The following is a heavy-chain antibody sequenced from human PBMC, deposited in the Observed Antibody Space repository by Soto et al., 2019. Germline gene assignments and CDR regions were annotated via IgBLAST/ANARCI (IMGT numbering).Heavy chain of an antibody. J-gene: IGHJ6*02. V-gene: IGHV3-7*05. CDR3: AKGRGITETGASYYHGMDV. CDR2: IKQDGSEK. D-gene: IGHD6-19*01. Sequence: GESLKISCAASGFTFSTYWMTWVRQAPGKGLEWLANIKQDGSEKYYVDSVRGRFTISRDNAKNSLYLQMNSLRPEDTAVYYCAKGRGITETGASYYHGMDVWGQGTTVTVSS. CDR1: GFTFSTYW.